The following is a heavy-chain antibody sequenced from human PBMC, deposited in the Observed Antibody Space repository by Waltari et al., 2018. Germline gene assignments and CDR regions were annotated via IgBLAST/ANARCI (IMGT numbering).Heavy chain of an antibody. D-gene: IGHD6-6*01. J-gene: IGHJ4*02. CDR1: AYSINSGYF. V-gene: IGHV4-38-2*01. CDR2: ISHRGSP. CDR3: ARQGTSSSFYFDF. Sequence: QVQLQESGPGLVRPSETLSLSCAVSAYSINSGYFWVWIRQPPGKGLEWIGTISHRGSPYYHPSFKSRVIMSVDTSKNQFSLKMTSVTAADTALYYCARQGTSSSFYFDFWGRGTLVIVSS.